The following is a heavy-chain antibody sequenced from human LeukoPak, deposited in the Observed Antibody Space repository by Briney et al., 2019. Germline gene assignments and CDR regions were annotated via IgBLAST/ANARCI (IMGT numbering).Heavy chain of an antibody. V-gene: IGHV4-61*02. CDR3: ASGDYGAGSPVMRY. Sequence: SETLSLTCTVSGGSVTRGAYSWTWIRQPVGKGLEWIGRIYTSGDTKYNPSLKSRVTISVGASNNQFSLKLTSVTAADTAVYYCASGDYGAGSPVMRYWGHGTLDTVSS. CDR2: IYTSGDT. D-gene: IGHD3-10*01. CDR1: GGSVTRGAYS. J-gene: IGHJ4*01.